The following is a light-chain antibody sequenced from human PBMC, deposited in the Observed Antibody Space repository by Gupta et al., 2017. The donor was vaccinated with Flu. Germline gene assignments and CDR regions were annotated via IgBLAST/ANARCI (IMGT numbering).Light chain of an antibody. Sequence: DIVMTQSPDSLAVSLGETATINCKSSQTLLFSSNNNNYLAWFQHKAGQPPKLLFYWASTRASGVPDRFSGSGSGTDFTLTISGLQAEDVAVYYCQQNYDTPYTFGQGTSLEI. V-gene: IGKV4-1*01. CDR1: QTLLFSSNNNNY. CDR3: QQNYDTPYT. CDR2: WAS. J-gene: IGKJ2*01.